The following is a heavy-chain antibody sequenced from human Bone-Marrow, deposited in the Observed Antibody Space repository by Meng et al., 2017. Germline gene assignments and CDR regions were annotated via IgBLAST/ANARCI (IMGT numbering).Heavy chain of an antibody. CDR1: GFTFKNYA. CDR3: AKASSDGITFGGVIVILLDAFDI. V-gene: IGHV3-23*01. J-gene: IGHJ3*02. D-gene: IGHD3-16*02. Sequence: GESLKISCAASGFTFKNYAMSWVRQAPGKGLEWVSGIPGRGDSTFYADSVKGRFTISRDNSKNTLYLQMNSLRVEDTAIYYCAKASSDGITFGGVIVILLDAFDIWGQGTMVTVSS. CDR2: IPGRGDST.